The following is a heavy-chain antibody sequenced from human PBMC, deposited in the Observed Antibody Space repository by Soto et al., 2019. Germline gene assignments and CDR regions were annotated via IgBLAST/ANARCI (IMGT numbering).Heavy chain of an antibody. Sequence: SETLSLTCTVPGGYISGYYWIWMRQPPGKGLEWIGYIYYSGSTNYNPSLKSRVTISVDTSKNQFSLKLSSVTAADTAVYYCARYLVPAAMGYFDYWGQGTLVTVSS. CDR3: ARYLVPAAMGYFDY. J-gene: IGHJ4*02. V-gene: IGHV4-59*08. CDR1: GGYISGYY. D-gene: IGHD2-2*01. CDR2: IYYSGST.